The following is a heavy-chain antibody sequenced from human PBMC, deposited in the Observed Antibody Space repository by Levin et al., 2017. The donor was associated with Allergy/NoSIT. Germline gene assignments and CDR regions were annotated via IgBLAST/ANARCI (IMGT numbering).Heavy chain of an antibody. V-gene: IGHV3-23*01. J-gene: IGHJ1*01. CDR3: AKGPIRSSWEEYFQH. D-gene: IGHD6-13*01. CDR1: GFTFSSYA. CDR2: ISGSGGST. Sequence: GESLKISCAASGFTFSSYAMSWVRQAPGKGLEWVSAISGSGGSTYYADSVKGRFTISRDNSKNTLYLQMNSLRAEDTAVYYCAKGPIRSSWEEYFQHWGQGTLVTVSS.